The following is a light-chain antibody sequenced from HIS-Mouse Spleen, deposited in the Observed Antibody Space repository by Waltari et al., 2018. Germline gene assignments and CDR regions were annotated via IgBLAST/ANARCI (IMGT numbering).Light chain of an antibody. J-gene: IGLJ3*02. Sequence: QSALTQPASVSGSPGQSITISCTGTSSDVGGYNYVSWYQQHPGKAPKLMIYDVSKRPSGVPNRFSGSKSGNTASLTSSGLQAEDEADYYCSSYTSSSSGVFGGGTKLTVL. CDR2: DVS. V-gene: IGLV2-14*03. CDR1: SSDVGGYNY. CDR3: SSYTSSSSGV.